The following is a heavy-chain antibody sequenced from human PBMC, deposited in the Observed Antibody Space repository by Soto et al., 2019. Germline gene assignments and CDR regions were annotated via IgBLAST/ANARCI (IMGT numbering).Heavy chain of an antibody. CDR2: IWYDGSNK. V-gene: IGHV3-33*01. D-gene: IGHD2-8*01. J-gene: IGHJ4*02. Sequence: WGSLRLSCAASGFTFSSYGMHWVRQAPGKGLEWVAVIWYDGSNKYYADSVKGRFTISRDNSKNTLYLQMNSLRAEDTAVYYCARRDIVLSYYFDYWGQGTLVTVSS. CDR3: ARRDIVLSYYFDY. CDR1: GFTFSSYG.